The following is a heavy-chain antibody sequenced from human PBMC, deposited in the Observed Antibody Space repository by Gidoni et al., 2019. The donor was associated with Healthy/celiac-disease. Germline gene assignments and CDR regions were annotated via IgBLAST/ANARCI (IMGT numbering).Heavy chain of an antibody. CDR1: GFTFDDYA. D-gene: IGHD2-15*01. Sequence: GESGGGLVQPGRSLRLSCAASGFTFDDYAMHWVRQAPGKGLEWVSGISWNSGSIGYADSVKGRFTISRDNAKNSLYLQMNSLRAEDTALYYCAKDRASGGETFDYWGQGTLVTVSS. CDR2: ISWNSGSI. J-gene: IGHJ4*02. CDR3: AKDRASGGETFDY. V-gene: IGHV3-9*01.